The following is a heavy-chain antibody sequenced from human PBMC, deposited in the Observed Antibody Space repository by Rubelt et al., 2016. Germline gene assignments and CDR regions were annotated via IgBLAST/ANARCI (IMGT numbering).Heavy chain of an antibody. CDR3: ARGADSSGYYY. J-gene: IGHJ4*02. V-gene: IGHV4-34*01. D-gene: IGHD3-22*01. CDR2: INHSGST. CDR1: GGSFSGYY. Sequence: QVQLQQWGAGLLKPSETLSLTCAVYGGSFSGYYWSWIRQPPGKGLEWIGEINHSGSTNYNPSIKSGVTISIDTSKNQFTMKLSSVTAADTAVYYCARGADSSGYYYWGQGILVTVAS.